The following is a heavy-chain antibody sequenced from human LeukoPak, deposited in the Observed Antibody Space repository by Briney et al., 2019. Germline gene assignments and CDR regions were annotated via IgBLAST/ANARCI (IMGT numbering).Heavy chain of an antibody. CDR1: GYSISSSNW. J-gene: IGHJ3*02. CDR2: IYYSGST. Sequence: SDTLSLTCAVSGYSISSSNWWGWIRQPPGKGLEWIGYIYYSGSTNYNPSLKSRVTMSVDTSKNQFSLKLSSVTALDTAVYYCARSEELVVPAANYAFDIWGQGTMVTVSS. CDR3: ARSEELVVPAANYAFDI. D-gene: IGHD2-2*01. V-gene: IGHV4-28*06.